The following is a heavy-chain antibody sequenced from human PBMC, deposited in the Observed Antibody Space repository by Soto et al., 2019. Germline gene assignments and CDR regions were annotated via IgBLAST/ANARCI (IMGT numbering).Heavy chain of an antibody. Sequence: EVQLLESGGGLVQPGGSLRLSCAASKFTFSSYAMSWLRQSPGKWLEWVASIGGSGVVTYYADSVKGRLTISRDNSKNTLYLQMNSLRAEDTAVYYCAKDQGFDRSCQGTMVTVS. J-gene: IGHJ5*02. CDR2: IGGSGVVT. CDR1: KFTFSSYA. V-gene: IGHV3-23*01. CDR3: AKDQGFDR.